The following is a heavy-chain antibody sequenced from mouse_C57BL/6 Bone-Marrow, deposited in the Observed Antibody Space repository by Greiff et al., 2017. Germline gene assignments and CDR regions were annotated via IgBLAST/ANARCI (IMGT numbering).Heavy chain of an antibody. J-gene: IGHJ4*01. D-gene: IGHD2-2*01. V-gene: IGHV5-6*01. CDR2: ISSGGSYT. CDR3: ARSVLWLYYYAMDY. Sequence: EVQLQESGGDLVKPGGSLKLSCAASGFTFSSYGMSWVRQTPDKRLEWVATISSGGSYTYYPDSVKGRFTITRDNAKNTLYLQMSSLKSEDTAIYDCARSVLWLYYYAMDYWGQGTSVTVSS. CDR1: GFTFSSYG.